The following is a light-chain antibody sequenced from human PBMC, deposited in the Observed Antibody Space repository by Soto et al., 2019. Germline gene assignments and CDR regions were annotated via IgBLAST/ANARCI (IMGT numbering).Light chain of an antibody. J-gene: IGLJ1*01. V-gene: IGLV2-14*01. CDR2: DVT. CDR1: SSDVGGYNF. CDR3: SSYTSISTVV. Sequence: QSALTQPAFVSGSPGQSITISCTGTSSDVGGYNFVSWYQQHPGKVPKLMVYDVTNRPSGVSNRFSGSKSGNTASLTISGLQAEDEADYYCSSYTSISTVVFGTGTKVTVL.